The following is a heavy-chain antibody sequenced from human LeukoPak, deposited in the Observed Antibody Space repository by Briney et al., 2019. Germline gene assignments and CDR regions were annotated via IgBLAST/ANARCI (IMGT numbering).Heavy chain of an antibody. Sequence: GGSLRLSCAASGFTFSDYYMSWIRQAPGKGLEWVSYISSSGSTIYYADSVKGRFTISRDNAKNSLYLQMNSLRAEDTAVYYCAIQYSRGDTYFDYWGQGTLVTVSS. CDR1: GFTFSDYY. CDR3: AIQYSRGDTYFDY. CDR2: ISSSGSTI. D-gene: IGHD6-6*01. V-gene: IGHV3-11*01. J-gene: IGHJ4*02.